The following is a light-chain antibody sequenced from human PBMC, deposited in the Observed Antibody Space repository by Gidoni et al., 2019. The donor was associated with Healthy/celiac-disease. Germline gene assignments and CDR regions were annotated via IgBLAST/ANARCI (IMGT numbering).Light chain of an antibody. Sequence: LAVSLGERATINCKSSQSVLYSSNNKNYLAWYQQKPGQPPKLLVYCASTRESGVPDRFSGSVSGTDFTLPISRLQSEAVAVYYCQQYYSTPQTFGQGTKLEIK. CDR1: QSVLYSSNNKNY. CDR2: CAS. V-gene: IGKV4-1*01. J-gene: IGKJ2*01. CDR3: QQYYSTPQT.